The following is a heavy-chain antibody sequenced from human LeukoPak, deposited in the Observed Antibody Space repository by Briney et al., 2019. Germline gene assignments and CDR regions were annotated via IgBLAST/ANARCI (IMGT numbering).Heavy chain of an antibody. V-gene: IGHV4-34*01. CDR1: GGSFSGYY. CDR3: ARGRLYYSSSWYGEILNWFDP. D-gene: IGHD6-13*01. CDR2: INHSGST. J-gene: IGHJ5*02. Sequence: KPSETLSLTCAVYGGSFSGYYWSWIRQPPGKGLEWIGEINHSGSTNYNPSLKSRVTISVDTSNNQFSLKLSSVTAADTAVYDCARGRLYYSSSWYGEILNWFDPWGQGTPVTVSS.